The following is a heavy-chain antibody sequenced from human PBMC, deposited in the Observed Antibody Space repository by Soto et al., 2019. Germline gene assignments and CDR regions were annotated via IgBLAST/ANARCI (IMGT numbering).Heavy chain of an antibody. CDR1: GFTFSSSG. Sequence: PGGSLRLSCAASGFTFSSSGMHWVRQAPGKGLEWVAIIWYDGSKKYYADSVKGRFTISRDNSKNTVYLQMNSLRAEDTAVYYCTTRSGSYFGWFDPWGQGTLVTVSS. CDR2: IWYDGSKK. D-gene: IGHD1-26*01. CDR3: TTRSGSYFGWFDP. J-gene: IGHJ5*02. V-gene: IGHV3-33*01.